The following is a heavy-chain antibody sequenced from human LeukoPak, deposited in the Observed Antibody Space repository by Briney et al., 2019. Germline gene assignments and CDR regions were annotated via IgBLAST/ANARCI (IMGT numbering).Heavy chain of an antibody. CDR3: AKVDIVATDGRYFDY. J-gene: IGHJ4*02. D-gene: IGHD5-12*01. CDR2: ISGSGDST. CDR1: GGTFSSYA. V-gene: IGHV3-23*01. Sequence: SCKASGGTFSSYAIRWGRRAPGKGRVWWSGISGSGDSTSYADSVKGRFTISRDNSKNTLYLQVNSLRAEDTAVYYCAKVDIVATDGRYFDYWGQGTLVTVSS.